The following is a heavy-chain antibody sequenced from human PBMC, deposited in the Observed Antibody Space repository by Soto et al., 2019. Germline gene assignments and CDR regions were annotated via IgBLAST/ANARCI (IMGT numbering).Heavy chain of an antibody. Sequence: SQPLSLTCAISGDSVSSNSAAWNLIRQSPSRGLEWLGRTYYRSKWYNDYAVSEKSRITINPDTSKNQFSLQLNSVTPEDTAVYYCARGESISVAWFDYWGQGTLVTVSS. CDR3: ARGESISVAWFDY. V-gene: IGHV6-1*01. CDR1: GDSVSSNSAA. J-gene: IGHJ4*02. CDR2: TYYRSKWYN. D-gene: IGHD6-19*01.